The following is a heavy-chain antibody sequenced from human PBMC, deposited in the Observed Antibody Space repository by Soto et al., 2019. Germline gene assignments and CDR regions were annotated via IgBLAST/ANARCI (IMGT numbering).Heavy chain of an antibody. V-gene: IGHV3-21*01. CDR2: ISSSSSYI. J-gene: IGHJ4*02. D-gene: IGHD3-22*01. Sequence: GGSLRLSCAASGFTFSSYSMNWVRQAPGKGLEWVSSISSSSSYIYYADSVKGRFTVSRDNAKNSLYLQMNSLRAEDTAVYYCARVEALHYYDSSGPIDYWGQGTLVTVSS. CDR3: ARVEALHYYDSSGPIDY. CDR1: GFTFSSYS.